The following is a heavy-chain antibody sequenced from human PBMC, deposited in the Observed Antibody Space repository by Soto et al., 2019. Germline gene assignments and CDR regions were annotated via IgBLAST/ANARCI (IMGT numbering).Heavy chain of an antibody. J-gene: IGHJ4*02. D-gene: IGHD3-16*01. CDR3: AKDRRAGGNSAFYFDF. Sequence: GGSLRLSCAASGFKFSNYAMSWVRQAPGKGLEWVSLISATGGGTYYADSVKGRFTISRDNSHNTLYLQVHSLTAEDTAVYYCAKDRRAGGNSAFYFDFWGQGAQVTVCS. V-gene: IGHV3-23*01. CDR2: ISATGGGT. CDR1: GFKFSNYA.